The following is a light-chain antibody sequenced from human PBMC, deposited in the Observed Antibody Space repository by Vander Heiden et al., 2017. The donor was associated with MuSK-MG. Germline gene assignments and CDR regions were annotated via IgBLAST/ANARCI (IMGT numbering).Light chain of an antibody. J-gene: IGKJ4*01. CDR1: QSVSSN. V-gene: IGKV3-15*01. CDR3: QQYNNWPPLT. Sequence: EIVMTQSPATLSVSPGERATLSCRASQSVSSNLAWYQHKPGQAPRLLIYGASTRATGIPARFSGSGYGTEFTLTISSRQSEDFAVYYCQQYNNWPPLTFGGGTKVEIK. CDR2: GAS.